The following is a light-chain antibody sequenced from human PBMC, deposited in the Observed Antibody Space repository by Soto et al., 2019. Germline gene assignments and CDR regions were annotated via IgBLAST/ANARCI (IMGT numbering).Light chain of an antibody. Sequence: QSALTQPASVSGAPGQSITISCTGTSNDVGGYKYVSWYQQRPGTAPKLIMFEVNNRPSGVSDRFSGSRSANTASLTISGLQAQDEADYYCSSYSSNNILSYVFGTGTLLTVL. J-gene: IGLJ1*01. V-gene: IGLV2-14*03. CDR2: EVN. CDR3: SSYSSNNILSYV. CDR1: SNDVGGYKY.